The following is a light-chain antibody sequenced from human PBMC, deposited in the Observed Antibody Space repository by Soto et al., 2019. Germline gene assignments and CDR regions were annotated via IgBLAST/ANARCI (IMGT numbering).Light chain of an antibody. J-gene: IGKJ5*01. V-gene: IGKV3-20*01. Sequence: EIVLTQSPGTLSLSPGERATLSCRASRRISDNYVAWYQQKPGQAPRLLIYGASSRATGIPDRFSGSGSGTDFTLEISRVETDDVGIYYCMQSTQLPPTFGQGTRLEIK. CDR2: GAS. CDR1: RRISDNY. CDR3: MQSTQLPPT.